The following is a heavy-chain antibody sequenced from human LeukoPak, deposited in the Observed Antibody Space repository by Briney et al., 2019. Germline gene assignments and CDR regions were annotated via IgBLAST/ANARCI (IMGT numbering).Heavy chain of an antibody. CDR2: INPNNGGT. CDR1: GYTFTDYY. D-gene: IGHD3-3*01. CDR3: ARIISGFLELLFDC. V-gene: IGHV1-2*02. Sequence: GASVKVSCKASGYTFTDYYIHWVRQAPGQGLEWMGWINPNNGGTNFAEKFQDRFTMTRDTSISTAYMELSRLRSDDTAVYYCARIISGFLELLFDCWGQGTLVTVSS. J-gene: IGHJ4*02.